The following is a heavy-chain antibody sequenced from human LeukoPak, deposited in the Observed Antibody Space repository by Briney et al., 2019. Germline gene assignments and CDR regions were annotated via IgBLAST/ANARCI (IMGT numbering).Heavy chain of an antibody. J-gene: IGHJ6*03. CDR2: IYHSGST. CDR3: ARQSGSYGVYYYYMDV. Sequence: SETLSLTCTVSGYSISSGYYWGWIRQPPGKGLEWIGSIYHSGSTYYNPSLKSRVTISVDTSKNQFSLKLSSVTAADTAVYFCARQSGSYGVYYYYMDVWGKGTTVTISS. D-gene: IGHD1-26*01. CDR1: GYSISSGYY. V-gene: IGHV4-38-2*02.